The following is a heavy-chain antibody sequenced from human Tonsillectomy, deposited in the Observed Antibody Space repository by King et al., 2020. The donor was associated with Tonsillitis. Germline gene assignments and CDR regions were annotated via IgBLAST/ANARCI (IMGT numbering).Heavy chain of an antibody. CDR3: AIKGSEYELATLMIFDF. CDR2: INPNSGDT. CDR1: GYSFTGYY. D-gene: IGHD2-8*01. J-gene: IGHJ4*02. V-gene: IGHV1-2*02. Sequence: QLVQSGAEVTKPGDSVKVSCKTSGYSFTGYYLHWLRQAPGQGPEWVGCINPNSGDTNVAQEFQGRVTITGDTSIRTAYVELSRLRFDDTAVYFCAIKGSEYELATLMIFDFWGQGTLVSVSS.